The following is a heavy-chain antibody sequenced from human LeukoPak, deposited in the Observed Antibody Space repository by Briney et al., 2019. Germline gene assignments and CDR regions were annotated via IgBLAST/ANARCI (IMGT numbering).Heavy chain of an antibody. Sequence: GESLKISCKGSGYSFTSYWIGWVRPMPGKGLEWMGIIYPGDSDTRYSPSFQGQVTISADKSISTAYLQWSSLKASDTAMYYCARQLGRTYYGSGSVDYWGQGTLVTVSS. CDR1: GYSFTSYW. D-gene: IGHD3-10*01. J-gene: IGHJ4*02. CDR3: ARQLGRTYYGSGSVDY. CDR2: IYPGDSDT. V-gene: IGHV5-51*01.